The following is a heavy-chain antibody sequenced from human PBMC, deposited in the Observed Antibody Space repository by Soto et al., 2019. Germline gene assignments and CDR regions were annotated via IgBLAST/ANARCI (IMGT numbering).Heavy chain of an antibody. CDR2: IYSGGST. J-gene: IGHJ4*02. V-gene: IGHV3-53*01. CDR1: GFTVSSNY. D-gene: IGHD5-18*01. Sequence: PGGSLRLSCAASGFTVSSNYMSWVRQAPEKGLEWVSVIYSGGSTYYADSVKGRFTISRDNAKNSLYLQMNSLRAEDTAVYYCARDLSGYSYGPRGTAFDYWGQGTLVTVSS. CDR3: ARDLSGYSYGPRGTAFDY.